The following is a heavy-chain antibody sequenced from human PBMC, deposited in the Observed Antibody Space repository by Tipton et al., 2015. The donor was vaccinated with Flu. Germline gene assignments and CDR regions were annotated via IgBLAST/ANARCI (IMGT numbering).Heavy chain of an antibody. J-gene: IGHJ5*02. CDR2: INQSGRP. D-gene: IGHD1-26*01. V-gene: IGHV4-34*01. CDR1: GGSFSGYY. CDR3: ARGTWEVRFDP. Sequence: TLSLTCAVYGGSFSGYYWSWIRQSPGKGLEWIGEINQSGRPNYNPSLKNRVTITVDTSKNQFSLSLTSVTAADTAMYYCARGTWEVRFDPGGQGTRVTATS.